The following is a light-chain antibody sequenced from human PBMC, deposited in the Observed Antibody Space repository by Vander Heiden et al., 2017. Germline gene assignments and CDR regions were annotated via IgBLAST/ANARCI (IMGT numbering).Light chain of an antibody. CDR1: SSNIGAGYD. V-gene: IGLV1-40*01. CDR2: GNS. J-gene: IGLJ1*01. Sequence: QSVLTQPPSVSGAPGQTVPISCTGGSSNIGAGYDVHWYQQLPGTAPKLLIYGNSNRPSGVPDRFSGSKSGTSASLAITGLQAEDEADYYCQSYDSSLSGYVFGTGTKVTVL. CDR3: QSYDSSLSGYV.